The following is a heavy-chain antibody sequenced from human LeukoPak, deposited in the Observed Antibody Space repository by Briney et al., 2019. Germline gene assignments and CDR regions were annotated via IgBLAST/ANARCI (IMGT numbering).Heavy chain of an antibody. Sequence: GGSLRLSCAASGFTFSASTMHWVRQASGKGLEWVGHIRRKTNSYATAYAASVKGRFTISRDDLKNMAYLQMNSLKTEDTAVYYCTRSYYDSSGYLVVADYSGQGTLVTVSS. CDR3: TRSYYDSSGYLVVADY. V-gene: IGHV3-73*01. CDR2: IRRKTNSYAT. J-gene: IGHJ4*02. D-gene: IGHD3-22*01. CDR1: GFTFSAST.